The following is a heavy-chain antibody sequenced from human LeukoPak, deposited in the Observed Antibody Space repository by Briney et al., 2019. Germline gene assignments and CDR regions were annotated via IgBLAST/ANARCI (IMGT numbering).Heavy chain of an antibody. CDR3: AKRRGLELLYYYYMDV. CDR2: ISGSGGST. D-gene: IGHD1-7*01. CDR1: GFNFSSYA. Sequence: GGSLRHSCAAPGFNFSSYAMSWVRQAPGKGLEWVSAISGSGGSTYYADSVKGRFTISRDNSKNTLYLQMNSLRAEDTAVYYCAKRRGLELLYYYYMDVWGKGTTVTVSS. V-gene: IGHV3-23*01. J-gene: IGHJ6*03.